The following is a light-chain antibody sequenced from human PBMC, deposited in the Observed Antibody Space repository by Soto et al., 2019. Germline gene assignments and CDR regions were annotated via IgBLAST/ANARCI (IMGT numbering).Light chain of an antibody. J-gene: IGKJ4*01. CDR1: ESVDIY. CDR3: QQRRNWPPLT. Sequence: ETVVTQSPATLSLSPGETATLSCRASESVDIYLAWYQQKPGQAPRLLIYHASSRATGIPARFSGSGSGTDFTLTISSLEPEDSAVYYCQQRRNWPPLTFGGGTRVEIK. V-gene: IGKV3-11*01. CDR2: HAS.